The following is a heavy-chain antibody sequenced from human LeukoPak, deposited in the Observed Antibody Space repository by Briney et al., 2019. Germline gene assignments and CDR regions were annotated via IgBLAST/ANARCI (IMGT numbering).Heavy chain of an antibody. V-gene: IGHV1-46*01. J-gene: IGHJ4*02. D-gene: IGHD3-22*01. CDR3: ARAALGYYDSSGYYYKYYFDY. Sequence: GASVEVSCKASGYTFTSYYMHWVRQAPGQGLEWMGIINPSGGSTSYAQKFQGRVTMTRDTSTSTVYMELSSLRSEDTAVYYCARAALGYYDSSGYYYKYYFDYWGQGTLVTVSS. CDR2: INPSGGST. CDR1: GYTFTSYY.